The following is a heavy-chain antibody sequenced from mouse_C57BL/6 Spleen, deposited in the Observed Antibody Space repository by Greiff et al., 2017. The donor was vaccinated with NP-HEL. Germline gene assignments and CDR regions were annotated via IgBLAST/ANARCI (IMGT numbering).Heavy chain of an antibody. CDR2: ISSGGDYI. V-gene: IGHV5-9-1*02. CDR3: TRDYDYDVLYYAMDY. D-gene: IGHD2-4*01. J-gene: IGHJ4*01. CDR1: GFTFSSYA. Sequence: EVQGVESGEGLVKPGGSLKLSCAASGFTFSSYAMSWVRQTPEKRLEWVAYISSGGDYIYYADTVKGRFTISRDNARNTLYLQMSSLKSEDTAMYYCTRDYDYDVLYYAMDYWGQGTSVTVSS.